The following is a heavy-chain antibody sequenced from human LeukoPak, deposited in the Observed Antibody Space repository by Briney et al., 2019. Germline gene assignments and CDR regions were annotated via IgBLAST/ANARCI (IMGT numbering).Heavy chain of an antibody. V-gene: IGHV3-21*01. Sequence: GGSLRLSCAASGFTFSSYSMNWVRQAPGKGLEWVSYITSSSTNIYYADSVKGRFTISRDNAKNSLYLQMNSLRAEDTAVYYCARDLGIFGVVIGNWGQGTLVTVSS. J-gene: IGHJ4*02. D-gene: IGHD3-3*01. CDR3: ARDLGIFGVVIGN. CDR2: ITSSSTNI. CDR1: GFTFSSYS.